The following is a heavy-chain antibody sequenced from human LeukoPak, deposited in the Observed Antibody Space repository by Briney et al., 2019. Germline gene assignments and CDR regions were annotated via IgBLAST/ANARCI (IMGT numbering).Heavy chain of an antibody. CDR2: ISGSSSTT. D-gene: IGHD2-15*01. CDR1: GFSFSGYS. Sequence: HPGGSLRLSCAVSGFSFSGYSMNWVRQAPGKGLEWVSYISGSSSTTYYADSVKGRFTISRDNSQNSLYLQMNSLRDEDTAVYYCARYCSGGSCSSTYYFDYWGQGTLVTVSS. J-gene: IGHJ4*02. V-gene: IGHV3-48*02. CDR3: ARYCSGGSCSSTYYFDY.